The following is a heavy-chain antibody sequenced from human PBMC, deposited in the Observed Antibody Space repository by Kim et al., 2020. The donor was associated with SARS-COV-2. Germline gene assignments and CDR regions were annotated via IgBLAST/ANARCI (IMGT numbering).Heavy chain of an antibody. Sequence: SETLSLTCTVSGGSISSSSYYWGWIRQPPGKGLEWIGSIYYSGSTYYNPSLKSRVTISVDTSKNQFSLKLSSVTAADTAVYYCARWGAGGYYYDSSGYYGDYWGQGTLVTVSS. J-gene: IGHJ4*02. V-gene: IGHV4-39*01. CDR1: GGSISSSSYY. CDR3: ARWGAGGYYYDSSGYYGDY. D-gene: IGHD3-22*01. CDR2: IYYSGST.